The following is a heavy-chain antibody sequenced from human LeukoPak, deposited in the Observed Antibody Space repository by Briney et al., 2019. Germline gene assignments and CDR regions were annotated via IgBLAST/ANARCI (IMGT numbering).Heavy chain of an antibody. CDR3: ARGAMIVGGFDY. CDR2: IYYSGST. J-gene: IGHJ4*02. CDR1: GGSISSYY. D-gene: IGHD3-22*01. V-gene: IGHV4-59*01. Sequence: SEALSLTCTVSGGSISSYYWSWIRQPPGKGLEWMGYIYYSGSTNYNPSLKSRVTISVDTSKSHFSLKLSSVTAADTAVYYCARGAMIVGGFDYWGQGTLVTVSS.